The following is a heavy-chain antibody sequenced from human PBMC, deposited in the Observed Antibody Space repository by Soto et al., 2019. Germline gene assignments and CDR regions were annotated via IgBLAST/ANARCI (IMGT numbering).Heavy chain of an antibody. D-gene: IGHD3-22*01. CDR3: ARLVPYYDSGGFDY. CDR1: GGSISSSSYY. V-gene: IGHV4-39*01. J-gene: IGHJ4*02. Sequence: SETLSLTCTVSGGSISSSSYYWGWIRQPPGKGLEWIGGIYYSGSTYYNPSLKSRVTISVDTSKNQFSLKLSSVTAADTAVYYCARLVPYYDSGGFDYWGQGTLVTVSS. CDR2: IYYSGST.